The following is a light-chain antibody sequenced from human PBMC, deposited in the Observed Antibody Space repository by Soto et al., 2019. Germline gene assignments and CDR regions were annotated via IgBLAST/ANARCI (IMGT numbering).Light chain of an antibody. CDR3: GTWDSSLSAGV. CDR2: ENN. V-gene: IGLV1-51*02. J-gene: IGLJ2*01. Sequence: QSVLTQPPSVSAATGQKVTISCSGSSSNIGNKYVSWYQQLPGTAPKLLIYENNKRPSGIPDRFSGSKSGTSATLGINGLQTGDEADYYCGTWDSSLSAGVFGGGTKLTVL. CDR1: SSNIGNKY.